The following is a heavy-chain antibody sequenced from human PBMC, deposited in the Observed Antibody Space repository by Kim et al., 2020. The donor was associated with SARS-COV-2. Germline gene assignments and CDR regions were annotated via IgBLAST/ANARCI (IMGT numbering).Heavy chain of an antibody. CDR1: GGSFSGYY. CDR2: INHSGST. Sequence: SETLSLTCAVYGGSFSGYYWSWIRQPPGKGLEWIGEINHSGSTNYNPSLKSRVTISVDTSKNQFSLKLSSVTAADTAVYYCARYYSSGSSNVDYWGQGTLVTVSS. D-gene: IGHD6-19*01. J-gene: IGHJ4*02. V-gene: IGHV4-34*01. CDR3: ARYYSSGSSNVDY.